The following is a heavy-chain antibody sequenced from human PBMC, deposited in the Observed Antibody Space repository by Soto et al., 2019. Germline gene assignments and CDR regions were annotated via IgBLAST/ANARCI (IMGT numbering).Heavy chain of an antibody. Sequence: QVQLVESGGGVVQPGRSLRLSCAASGFTFSSYAMHWVRQAPGKGLEWVAVISYDGSNKYYADSVKGRFTISRDNSKNTLYLQMNSLRAEDTAVYYCARDRGEYSSPFDYWGQGTLVTVSS. CDR2: ISYDGSNK. V-gene: IGHV3-30-3*01. D-gene: IGHD6-6*01. CDR3: ARDRGEYSSPFDY. CDR1: GFTFSSYA. J-gene: IGHJ4*02.